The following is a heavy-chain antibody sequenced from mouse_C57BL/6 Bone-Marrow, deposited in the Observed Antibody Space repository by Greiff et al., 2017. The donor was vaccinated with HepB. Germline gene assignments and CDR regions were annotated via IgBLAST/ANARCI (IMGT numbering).Heavy chain of an antibody. CDR2: IYPSDSET. CDR1: GYTFTSYW. J-gene: IGHJ1*03. V-gene: IGHV1-61*01. CDR3: ARAEWLRRGYWYFYV. D-gene: IGHD2-2*01. Sequence: QVQLQQPGAELVRPGSSVKLSCKASGYTFTSYWMDWVKQRPGQGLEWIGNIYPSDSETHYNQKFKDKATLTVDKSSSTAYMQLSSLTSEDSAVYFCARAEWLRRGYWYFYVWGTGTTTTVSS.